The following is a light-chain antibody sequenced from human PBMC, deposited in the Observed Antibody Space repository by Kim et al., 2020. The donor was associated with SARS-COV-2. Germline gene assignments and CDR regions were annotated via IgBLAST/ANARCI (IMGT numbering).Light chain of an antibody. J-gene: IGKJ1*01. V-gene: IGKV1-39*01. CDR2: DAS. CDR1: QSISRY. CDR3: QQSYSSPTWT. Sequence: AVVDRVTITCRASQSISRYLNWYQQKPGKAPKLLIYDASNIQSEVPSRFIGCGSGPEFTLTIRSLQHEDFATYYCQQSYSSPTWTFGQGTKVDIK.